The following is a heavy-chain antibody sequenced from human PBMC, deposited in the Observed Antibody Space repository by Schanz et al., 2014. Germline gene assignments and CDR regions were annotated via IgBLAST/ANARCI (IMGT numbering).Heavy chain of an antibody. Sequence: QVQLVESGGGVVQPGRSLKLSCAASGFPFSSHGMHWVRQAPAKGLEWVAIVGDTGTTKFYADSVKGGLTVSREISENTVYLEFHRLRSVDTALYYCAREAKWGQWYFDLWGRGSLVTVSS. CDR3: AREAKWGQWYFDL. J-gene: IGHJ2*01. CDR2: VGDTGTTK. CDR1: GFPFSSHG. D-gene: IGHD1-26*01. V-gene: IGHV3-33*08.